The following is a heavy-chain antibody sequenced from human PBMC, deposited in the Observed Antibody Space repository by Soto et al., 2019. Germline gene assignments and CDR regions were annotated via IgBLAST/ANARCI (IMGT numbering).Heavy chain of an antibody. CDR2: IFYRGST. Sequence: QLHLQESGSGLVKPSETLSLACTVSGVSISSSSNFWGWIRQPPGKQLEWIGSIFYRGSTYYNPSLKSRLTISVDTSKNQVSLKLNSVTAADTAVYFCASNVDGSATTSFDFWGPGTLVTVSS. CDR3: ASNVDGSATTSFDF. D-gene: IGHD6-19*01. V-gene: IGHV4-39*01. J-gene: IGHJ4*02. CDR1: GVSISSSSNF.